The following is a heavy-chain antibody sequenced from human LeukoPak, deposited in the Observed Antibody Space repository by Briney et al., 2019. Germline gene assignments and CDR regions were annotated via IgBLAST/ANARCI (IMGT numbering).Heavy chain of an antibody. Sequence: PGGSLRLSCAVSGFTFSNDWMTWVRQIPGKGLEWVGRIKSKTDGGTTDYATPVKGRFTISRDDSKNTLYLQMNSLKTEDTAVYYCTTNPYSSSWLAGAFAIWGQGAMVTVSS. CDR2: IKSKTDGGTT. V-gene: IGHV3-15*01. D-gene: IGHD6-13*01. J-gene: IGHJ3*02. CDR1: GFTFSNDW. CDR3: TTNPYSSSWLAGAFAI.